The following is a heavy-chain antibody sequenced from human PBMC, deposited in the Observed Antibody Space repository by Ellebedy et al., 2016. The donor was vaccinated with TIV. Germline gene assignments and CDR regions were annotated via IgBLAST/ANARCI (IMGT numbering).Heavy chain of an antibody. V-gene: IGHV1-69*06. D-gene: IGHD4-23*01. J-gene: IGHJ3*02. CDR1: GGTFSSYD. CDR2: IIPIFGTA. Sequence: ASVKVSXXASGGTFSSYDISWVRQAPGQGLEWMGGIIPIFGTANCAQKFQGRVTITADKSTSTAYMELTSLRSEDTAVYYCARDPGYGGTHGFDIWGQGTMVTVSS. CDR3: ARDPGYGGTHGFDI.